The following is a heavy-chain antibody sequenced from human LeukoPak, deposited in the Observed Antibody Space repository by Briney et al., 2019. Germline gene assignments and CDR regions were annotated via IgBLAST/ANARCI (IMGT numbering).Heavy chain of an antibody. Sequence: GASVKVSCRASGYTFTGYYMHWVRQAPGQGLEWMGWINPNSGGTNYAQKFQGRVTMTRDTSISTAYMELSRLRSDDTAVYYCASQWFPYYYDRGGWFDPWGQGTLVTVSS. CDR2: INPNSGGT. D-gene: IGHD3-22*01. J-gene: IGHJ5*02. V-gene: IGHV1-2*02. CDR1: GYTFTGYY. CDR3: ASQWFPYYYDRGGWFDP.